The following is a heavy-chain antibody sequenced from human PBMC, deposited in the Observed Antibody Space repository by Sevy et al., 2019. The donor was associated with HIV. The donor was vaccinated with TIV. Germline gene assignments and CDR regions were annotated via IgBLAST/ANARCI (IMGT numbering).Heavy chain of an antibody. CDR2: IYTSGST. CDR3: ARDRPGSSSYYFDY. J-gene: IGHJ4*02. V-gene: IGHV4-4*07. D-gene: IGHD6-13*01. Sequence: SETLSLTCTVSGGSISSYYWSWIRQPAGKGLEWIGRIYTSGSTNYNPSLKSRVTMSVETSKNQFSLKLSSVNAADTAVYYCARDRPGSSSYYFDYWGQGTLVTVSS. CDR1: GGSISSYY.